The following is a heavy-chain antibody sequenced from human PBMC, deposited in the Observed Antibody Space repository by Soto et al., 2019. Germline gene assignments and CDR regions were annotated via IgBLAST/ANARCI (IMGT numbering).Heavy chain of an antibody. D-gene: IGHD6-19*01. CDR1: GFTFSSYG. CDR3: ARFGSVADY. V-gene: IGHV3-33*01. J-gene: IGHJ4*02. Sequence: QVQLVESGGGVVQPGRSLRLSCAASGFTFSSYGMHWVRQAPGKGVEWVADIWYDGSNKYYADSVKGRFTISRDNSKNTLYLQMNSPRAEDTAVYYCARFGSVADYWGQGTLVTVSS. CDR2: IWYDGSNK.